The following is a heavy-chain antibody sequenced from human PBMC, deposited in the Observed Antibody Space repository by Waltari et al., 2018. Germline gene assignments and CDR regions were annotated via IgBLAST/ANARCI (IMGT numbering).Heavy chain of an antibody. J-gene: IGHJ6*02. CDR2: LDCSGST. Sequence: QVQLQESGPGLVKPSETLSLTCTVAGGSISSYYCSWIRQPPGKGLEWIGNLDCSGSTNYTPALKSRVPISVDTSKNPFSLKLSTVTAADTAVYYCARDGEFLDRVGGGYGMDVWGQGTTVTVSS. CDR3: ARDGEFLDRVGGGYGMDV. D-gene: IGHD3-3*01. V-gene: IGHV4-59*01. CDR1: GGSISSYY.